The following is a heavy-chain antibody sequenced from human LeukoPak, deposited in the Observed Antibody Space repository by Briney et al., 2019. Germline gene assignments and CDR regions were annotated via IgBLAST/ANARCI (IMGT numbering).Heavy chain of an antibody. CDR2: IRSKANSYAT. J-gene: IGHJ4*02. V-gene: IGHV3-73*01. CDR3: TRQIAVAGSEDY. D-gene: IGHD6-19*01. CDR1: GFTFSGSA. Sequence: GGSLRLSCAASGFTFSGSAMHWVRQASGKGLEWVGRIRSKANSYATAYAASVKGRFIISRDDSKNTAYLQMNSLKTEDTAVYYCTRQIAVAGSEDYWGQGTLVTVSS.